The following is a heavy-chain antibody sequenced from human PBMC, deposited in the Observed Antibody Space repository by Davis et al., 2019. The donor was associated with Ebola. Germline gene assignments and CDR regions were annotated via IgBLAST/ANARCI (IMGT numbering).Heavy chain of an antibody. CDR3: ARGATRYCSSTSCRRYYYYYYGMDV. V-gene: IGHV3-48*03. J-gene: IGHJ6*02. CDR1: GFTFYRYE. Sequence: GESLKISCAASGFTFYRYEMNWVRQAPGKGLEWVSSISSSADSIYYADSVKGRFTISRDNAKNSLYLQMNSLRAEDTAVYYCARGATRYCSSTSCRRYYYYYYGMDVWGQGTTVTVSS. D-gene: IGHD2-2*01. CDR2: ISSSADSI.